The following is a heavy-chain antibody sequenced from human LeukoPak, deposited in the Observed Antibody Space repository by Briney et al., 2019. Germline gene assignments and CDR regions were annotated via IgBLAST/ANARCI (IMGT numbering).Heavy chain of an antibody. J-gene: IGHJ6*03. CDR1: GGSISSSSYY. CDR2: IYSSGST. Sequence: SETLSLTCTVSGGSISSSSYYWGWIRQPPGKGLEWIGSIYSSGSTYYNPSLKSRVTISVDTSKKQISLKLSSVTAADTAVYYCARDNDSSGYWGYYYYYYMDVWGKGTTVAISS. CDR3: ARDNDSSGYWGYYYYYYMDV. V-gene: IGHV4-39*07. D-gene: IGHD3-22*01.